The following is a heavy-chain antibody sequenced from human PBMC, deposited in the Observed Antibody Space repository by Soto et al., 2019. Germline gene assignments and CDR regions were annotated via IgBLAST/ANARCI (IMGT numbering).Heavy chain of an antibody. CDR2: IYYSGST. V-gene: IGHV4-31*03. D-gene: IGHD2-8*01. CDR3: ARSDQVSDFLLDY. Sequence: PSETLSLTCTVSGGSISSGGYYWSWIRQHPGKGLEWIGYIYYSGSTYYNPSLKSRVTISVDTSKNQFSLKLSSVTAADTAVYYCARSDQVSDFLLDYWGQGTLVTVSS. CDR1: GGSISSGGYY. J-gene: IGHJ4*02.